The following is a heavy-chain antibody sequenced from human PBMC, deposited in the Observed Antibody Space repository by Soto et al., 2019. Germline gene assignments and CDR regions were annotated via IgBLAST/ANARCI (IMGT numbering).Heavy chain of an antibody. Sequence: SETLSLTCTISGGSISSGGYYWSWIRQHPGKGLEWIGYIYYSGSTYHNPSLKSRVTISVDTSKNQFSLKLSSVTAADTAVYYCARGLSEMATISRPYYFDYWGQGTLVTVSS. CDR2: IYYSGST. V-gene: IGHV4-31*03. J-gene: IGHJ4*02. D-gene: IGHD5-12*01. CDR1: GGSISSGGYY. CDR3: ARGLSEMATISRPYYFDY.